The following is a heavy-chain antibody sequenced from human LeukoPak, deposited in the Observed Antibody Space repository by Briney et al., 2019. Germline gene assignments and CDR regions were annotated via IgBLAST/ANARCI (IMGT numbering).Heavy chain of an antibody. CDR3: SGYYGMDV. CDR1: GFTFSSYS. V-gene: IGHV3-21*01. Sequence: SGGSLRLSCAASGFTFSSYSMNWVRQAPGKGLEWVSSISSSSNYIYYADSVKGRFTISRDNAKSSLYLQMNSLRAEDTAVYYCSGYYGMDVWGKGTTVTVSS. J-gene: IGHJ6*04. CDR2: ISSSSNYI.